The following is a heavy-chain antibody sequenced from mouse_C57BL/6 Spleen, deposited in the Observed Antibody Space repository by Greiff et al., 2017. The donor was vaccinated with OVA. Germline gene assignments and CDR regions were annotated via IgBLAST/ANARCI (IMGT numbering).Heavy chain of an antibody. J-gene: IGHJ3*01. CDR2: IYPGSGST. V-gene: IGHV1-55*01. CDR1: GYTFTSYW. CDR3: AREGANFAWFAD. Sequence: QVQLKQPGAELVKPGASVKMSCKASGYTFTSYWITWVKQRPGQGLEWIGDIYPGSGSTNYNEKFKSKATLTVDTSSSTAYMQLSSLTSEDSAVYDCAREGANFAWFADWGQGTLVTVSA. D-gene: IGHD3-1*01.